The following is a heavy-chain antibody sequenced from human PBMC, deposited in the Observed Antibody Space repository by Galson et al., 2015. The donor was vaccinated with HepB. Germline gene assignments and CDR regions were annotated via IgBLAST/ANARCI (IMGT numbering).Heavy chain of an antibody. V-gene: IGHV4-34*01. CDR3: ARERIYYDSSGYPYGFDI. J-gene: IGHJ3*02. CDR1: GGSFNGYF. D-gene: IGHD3-22*01. CDR2: VNPTGST. Sequence: ETLSLPCAVYGGSFNGYFWNWIRQSPGKGLEWIGEVNPTGSTNYNPSLKSRVTISVDMSKNQFSLKLNSVTAADTAVYYCARERIYYDSSGYPYGFDIWGQGTMVTVSS.